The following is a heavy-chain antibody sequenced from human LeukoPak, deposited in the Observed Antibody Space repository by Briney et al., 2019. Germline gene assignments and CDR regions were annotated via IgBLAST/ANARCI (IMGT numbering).Heavy chain of an antibody. CDR2: IIPIFGTA. CDR1: GGTFSSYA. J-gene: IGHJ4*02. V-gene: IGHV1-69*05. D-gene: IGHD3-10*01. CDR3: ARDRDREFDY. Sequence: ASVKVSCKASGGTFSSYAISWVRQAPGQGLEWMGGIIPIFGTANYAQKFQGRVTMTRDTSISTAYMELSRLRSDDTAVYYCARDRDREFDYWGQGTLVTVSS.